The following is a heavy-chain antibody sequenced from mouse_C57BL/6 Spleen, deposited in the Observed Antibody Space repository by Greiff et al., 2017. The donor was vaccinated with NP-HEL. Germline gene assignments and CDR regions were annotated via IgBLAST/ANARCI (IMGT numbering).Heavy chain of an antibody. Sequence: QVHVKQSGPELVKPGASVKISCKASGYSFTSYYIHWVKQRPGQGLEWIGWIYPGSGNTKYNEKFKGKATLTADTSSSTAYMQLSSLTSEDSAVYYCARGDYDYDVGFAYWGQGTLVTVSA. D-gene: IGHD2-4*01. V-gene: IGHV1-66*01. CDR2: IYPGSGNT. CDR1: GYSFTSYY. CDR3: ARGDYDYDVGFAY. J-gene: IGHJ3*01.